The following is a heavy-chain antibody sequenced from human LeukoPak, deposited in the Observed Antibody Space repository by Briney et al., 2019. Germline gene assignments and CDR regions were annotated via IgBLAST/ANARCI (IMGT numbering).Heavy chain of an antibody. Sequence: GGSLRLSCAASGFTFSSYALNWVRQAPGKGLEWVSTLSGGSTYYADSVRGWFTVSRDNSKNTLFLQMNSLRAEDTAVYYCAKETSAWYSHYWGQGTLVTVSS. CDR2: LSGGST. CDR1: GFTFSSYA. J-gene: IGHJ4*02. D-gene: IGHD6-19*01. CDR3: AKETSAWYSHY. V-gene: IGHV3-23*01.